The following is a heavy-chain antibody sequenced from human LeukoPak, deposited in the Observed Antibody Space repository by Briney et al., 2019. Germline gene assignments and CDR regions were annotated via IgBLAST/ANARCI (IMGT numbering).Heavy chain of an antibody. J-gene: IGHJ5*02. CDR3: ARQSGSAGWSNWFGP. CDR2: VYYSGST. Sequence: SETLSLTCTVSGGSISSDYWTWIWQPPGKRLDWIGFVYYSGSTNYNPSFKSRVTMSVDTSKNQFSLKLTSVTAADTAVDYGARQSGSAGWSNWFGPWGQGSLVTVSS. D-gene: IGHD1-1*01. V-gene: IGHV4-59*08. CDR1: GGSISSDY.